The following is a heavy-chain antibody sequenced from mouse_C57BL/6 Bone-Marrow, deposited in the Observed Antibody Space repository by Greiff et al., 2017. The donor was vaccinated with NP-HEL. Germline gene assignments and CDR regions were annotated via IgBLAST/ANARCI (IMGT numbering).Heavy chain of an antibody. CDR2: IDPENGDT. Sequence: VQLQQSGAELVRPGASVKLSCTASGFNIKDDYMHWVKQRPEQGLEWIGWIDPENGDTEYASKFQGKAPITADTSSNTAYLQLSSLTSEDTAVYYCTTENFYAMDYWGQGTSVTVSS. CDR1: GFNIKDDY. CDR3: TTENFYAMDY. J-gene: IGHJ4*01. V-gene: IGHV14-4*01.